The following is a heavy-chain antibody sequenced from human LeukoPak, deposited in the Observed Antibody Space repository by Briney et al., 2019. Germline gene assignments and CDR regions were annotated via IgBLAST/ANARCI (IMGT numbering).Heavy chain of an antibody. V-gene: IGHV3-30*02. D-gene: IGHD3-10*01. Sequence: GGSLRLSCAASGFTFSSYGMHWVRQAPGKGLEWVAFIWYDGNDKYYADSVKGRFTISRDSSKNTLYLQMNSLRAEDTVVYYCAKDPLQYGSGSYYFDYWGQGTLVTVSS. CDR3: AKDPLQYGSGSYYFDY. J-gene: IGHJ4*02. CDR1: GFTFSSYG. CDR2: IWYDGNDK.